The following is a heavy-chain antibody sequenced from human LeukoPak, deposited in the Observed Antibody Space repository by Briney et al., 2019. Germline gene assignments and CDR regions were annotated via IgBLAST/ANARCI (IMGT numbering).Heavy chain of an antibody. Sequence: SETLSLTCTVSGGSFSTYYWNWILQPAEKGLEWIGRIYTSVSTNYNPSLKSRVTMSVDTSKNQFSLKLSSVTAADTAVYYCARHDRAGSYMYFHRHRSDYYYYGMDVWGQGTTVTVSS. CDR2: IYTSVST. D-gene: IGHD3-10*01. J-gene: IGHJ6*02. CDR1: GGSFSTYY. V-gene: IGHV4-4*07. CDR3: ARHDRAGSYMYFHRHRSDYYYYGMDV.